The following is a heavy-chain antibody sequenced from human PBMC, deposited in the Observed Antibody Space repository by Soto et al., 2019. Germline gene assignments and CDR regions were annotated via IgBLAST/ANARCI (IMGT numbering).Heavy chain of an antibody. J-gene: IGHJ4*02. CDR2: VYFTGTT. CDR1: GGSVSNGMYY. CDR3: ARYCHNYACPYLYYFDY. Sequence: PSETLSLTCTVSGGSVSNGMYYWSWIRQPPGKGLEWIGNVYFTGTTIYNPSLKSRVTMSVDTYKDQFFLKLTSVTAADTAVYYCARYCHNYACPYLYYFDYWRLGTLVTVSS. D-gene: IGHD4-4*01. V-gene: IGHV4-61*01.